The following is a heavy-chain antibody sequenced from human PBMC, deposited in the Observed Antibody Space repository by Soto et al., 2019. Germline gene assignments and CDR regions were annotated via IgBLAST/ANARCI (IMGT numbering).Heavy chain of an antibody. Sequence: QVHLVQSGADVKKPGASVHVSCKASRYTFTNYVIHWVRLAPGERLEWMGWINAGDGNTRYSQKFQDRVTITMDTYSSTVYMKLTSLTSDETAVYSCTRGGPAARLRFVDCGQGTPVTASS. CDR2: INAGDGNT. J-gene: IGHJ4*02. CDR3: TRGGPAARLRFVD. V-gene: IGHV1-3*01. D-gene: IGHD6-25*01. CDR1: RYTFTNYV.